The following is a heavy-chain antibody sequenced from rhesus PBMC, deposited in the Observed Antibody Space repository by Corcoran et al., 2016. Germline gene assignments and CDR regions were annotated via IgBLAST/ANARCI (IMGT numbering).Heavy chain of an antibody. V-gene: IGHV5-2*01. CDR2: IAPSDSDP. Sequence: EVQLVQSGAEVTRLGESRKIAWKTAGNRLIRYLVSWGRQMPGKGLEWVGAIAPSDSDPRSSPSFQGQVTISADKSISTAYLQWSSLKASDSATYYCAKWDGSSLDYWGQGVLVTVSS. J-gene: IGHJ4*01. CDR1: GNRLIRYL. D-gene: IGHD4-29*01. CDR3: AKWDGSSLDY.